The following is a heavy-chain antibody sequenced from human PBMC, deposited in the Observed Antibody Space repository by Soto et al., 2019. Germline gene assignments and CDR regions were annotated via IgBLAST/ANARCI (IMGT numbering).Heavy chain of an antibody. CDR2: IGTAGDT. V-gene: IGHV3-13*01. CDR3: ARFFQLLSPFDP. D-gene: IGHD2-2*01. J-gene: IGHJ5*02. CDR1: GFTFSSYD. Sequence: GGSLRLSCAASGFTFSSYDMHWVRQATGKGLEWVSAIGTAGDTYYPGSVKGRFTISRENAKNSLYLQMNSLRAGDTAVYYCARFFQLLSPFDPWGQGTLVTVSS.